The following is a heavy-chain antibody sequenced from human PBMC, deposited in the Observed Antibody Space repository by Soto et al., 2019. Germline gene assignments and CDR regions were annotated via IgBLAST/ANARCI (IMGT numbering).Heavy chain of an antibody. D-gene: IGHD6-13*01. J-gene: IGHJ4*02. CDR2: ISSISIYI. CDR3: ARDHFIRVAAAADY. Sequence: GGSLRLSCAASGFTFSSYSMNWVRQAPGKGLEWVSSISSISIYIYYADSVKGRFTISRDNAKNSLYLQMNSLRAEDTAVYYCARDHFIRVAAAADYWGQGTLVTVSS. CDR1: GFTFSSYS. V-gene: IGHV3-21*01.